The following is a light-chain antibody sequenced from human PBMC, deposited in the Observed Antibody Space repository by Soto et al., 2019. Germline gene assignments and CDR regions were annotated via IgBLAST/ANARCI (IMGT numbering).Light chain of an antibody. Sequence: EVVMTQSPATLSVSPGERVLLSCRASQSVSSDLAWYHQKPGQPPRLLIYGAATRATGIPGRFSVSWSGTECTLTISSLQSEDFGVYYCQQYNEWPLTFGGGTKVEIK. CDR2: GAA. V-gene: IGKV3-15*01. CDR3: QQYNEWPLT. CDR1: QSVSSD. J-gene: IGKJ4*01.